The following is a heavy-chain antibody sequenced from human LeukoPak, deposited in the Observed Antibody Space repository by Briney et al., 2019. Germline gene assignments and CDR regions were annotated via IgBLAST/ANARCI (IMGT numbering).Heavy chain of an antibody. CDR3: ARSRSSGWPYYFDY. J-gene: IGHJ4*02. CDR1: GGSISSGGYY. CDR2: IYHSGST. V-gene: IGHV4-30-2*01. Sequence: PSETRSLTCTVSGGSISSGGYYWSWIRQPPGKGLEWIGYIYHSGSTYYNPSLKSRVTISVDRSKNQFSLKLSSVTAADTAVYYCARSRSSGWPYYFDYWGQGTLVTVSS. D-gene: IGHD6-19*01.